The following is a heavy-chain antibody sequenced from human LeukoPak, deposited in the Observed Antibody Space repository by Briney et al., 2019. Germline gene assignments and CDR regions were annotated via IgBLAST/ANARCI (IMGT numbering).Heavy chain of an antibody. CDR3: ARDRLRLGYEMTNWFDP. CDR1: GYTYTPYG. Sequence: APVKVSCKAFGYTYTPYGISWGRQAPGQGGEWRGWIRAYNGNTNYAQKLQGRVTMTTDTSTSTAYMELRSLRSDDTAVYYCARDRLRLGYEMTNWFDPWGQGTLVTVSS. V-gene: IGHV1-18*01. D-gene: IGHD2-15*01. CDR2: IRAYNGNT. J-gene: IGHJ5*02.